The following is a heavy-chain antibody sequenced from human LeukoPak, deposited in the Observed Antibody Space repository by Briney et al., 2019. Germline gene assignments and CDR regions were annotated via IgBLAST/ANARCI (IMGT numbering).Heavy chain of an antibody. D-gene: IGHD3-3*01. J-gene: IGHJ4*02. V-gene: IGHV3-64*01. CDR3: ARPDYDFWSGYRY. CDR2: ISSNGGST. Sequence: GGSLRLSCAASGFTFSSYAMHWVRQAPGKGLEYVSAISSNGGSTYYANSVKGRFTISRDNSKNTLYLQMGSLRAEDMAVYYCARPDYDFWSGYRYWGRGTLVTVSS. CDR1: GFTFSSYA.